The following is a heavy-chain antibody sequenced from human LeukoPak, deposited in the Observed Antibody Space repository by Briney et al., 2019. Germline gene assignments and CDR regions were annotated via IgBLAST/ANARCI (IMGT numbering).Heavy chain of an antibody. CDR2: INPNSGGT. CDR1: GYTFTAYY. V-gene: IGHV1-2*02. CDR3: ARDIVGATGAPDY. Sequence: ASVKVSCKASGYTFTAYYMHWVRQAPGQGLEWMGWINPNSGGTNYAQKFQGRVTMTRDTSISTAYMELSRLRSDDTAVYYCARDIVGATGAPDYWGQGTLVTVSS. J-gene: IGHJ4*02. D-gene: IGHD1-26*01.